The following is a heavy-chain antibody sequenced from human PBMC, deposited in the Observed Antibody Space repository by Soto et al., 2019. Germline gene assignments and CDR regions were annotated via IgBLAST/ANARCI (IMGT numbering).Heavy chain of an antibody. CDR2: IIPIFGTA. J-gene: IGHJ6*02. CDR1: GGTFSSYA. V-gene: IGHV1-69*12. D-gene: IGHD2-21*02. CDR3: ARAYWGGDCYSDSYYYGMDV. Sequence: QVQLVQSGAEVKKPGSSVKVSCKASGGTFSSYAISWVRQAPGQGLEWMGGIIPIFGTANYAQKFQGRVTITADESTSTAYMELCSLRSEATALYYCARAYWGGDCYSDSYYYGMDVWGQGPTVTVPS.